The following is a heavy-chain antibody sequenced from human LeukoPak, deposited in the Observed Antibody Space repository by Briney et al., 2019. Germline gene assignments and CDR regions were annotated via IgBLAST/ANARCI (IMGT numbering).Heavy chain of an antibody. CDR1: GGSISSHY. V-gene: IGHV4-59*11. D-gene: IGHD3-22*01. Sequence: PSETLSLTCTVSGGSISSHYWSWIRQPPGKGLEWIGYIYYSGSTNYNPSLKSRVTISVDTSKNQFSLKLSSVTAADTAVYYCARRYYYDSSGSYYFDYWGQGTLVTVSS. CDR3: ARRYYYDSSGSYYFDY. J-gene: IGHJ4*02. CDR2: IYYSGST.